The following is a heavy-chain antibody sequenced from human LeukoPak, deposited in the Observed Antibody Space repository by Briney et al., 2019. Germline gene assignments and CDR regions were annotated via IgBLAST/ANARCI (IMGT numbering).Heavy chain of an antibody. CDR2: ISGSGGST. CDR3: AKRDRGEVRKYYFDY. Sequence: GGSLRLSCAASGLTFSSYAMSWVRQAPGKGLECVSGISGSGGSTYYADSVKGRFTISRDNSKKTLYLQMNSLRAEDTAVYYCAKRDRGEVRKYYFDYWGQGTLVTVSS. V-gene: IGHV3-23*01. J-gene: IGHJ4*02. D-gene: IGHD1-1*01. CDR1: GLTFSSYA.